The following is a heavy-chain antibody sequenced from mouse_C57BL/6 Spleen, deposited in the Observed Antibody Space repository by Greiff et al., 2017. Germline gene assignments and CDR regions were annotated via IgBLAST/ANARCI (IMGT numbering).Heavy chain of an antibody. CDR3: ARKDYGSLYYAMDY. V-gene: IGHV5-17*01. J-gene: IGHJ4*01. Sequence: EVKLMESGGGLVKPGGSLKLSCAASGFTFSDYGMHWVRQAPEKGLEWVAYISSGSSTIYYADTVKGRFTISRDNAKNTLFLQMTSLRSEDTAMYYCARKDYGSLYYAMDYWGQGTSVTVSS. CDR2: ISSGSSTI. D-gene: IGHD1-1*01. CDR1: GFTFSDYG.